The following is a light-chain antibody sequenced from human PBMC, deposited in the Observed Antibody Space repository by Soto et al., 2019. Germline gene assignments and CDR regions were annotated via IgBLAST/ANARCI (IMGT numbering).Light chain of an antibody. Sequence: VLAQSPGTLSLSPGERAKLSCRASQTISSRYLTWYQQKPGQVPRLLIYGASSRATGIPDRFSGSGSGTDFTLTISRLEPEDVAVYYCQHSGNSHGTFGQGTKVDIK. CDR1: QTISSRY. CDR2: GAS. CDR3: QHSGNSHGT. J-gene: IGKJ1*01. V-gene: IGKV3-20*01.